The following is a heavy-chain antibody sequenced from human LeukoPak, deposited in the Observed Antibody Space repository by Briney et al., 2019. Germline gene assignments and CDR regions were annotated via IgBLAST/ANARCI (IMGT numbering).Heavy chain of an antibody. CDR3: ARDGEDGVCDY. CDR2: ISGSGGST. J-gene: IGHJ4*02. V-gene: IGHV3-23*01. D-gene: IGHD3-10*01. Sequence: GGSLRLSCAASGFTFSSYAMSWVRQAPGKGLEWVSAISGSGGSTYYADSVKGRFTISRDNSKNSLYLQMNSLRAEDTAVYYCARDGEDGVCDYWGQGTLVTVSS. CDR1: GFTFSSYA.